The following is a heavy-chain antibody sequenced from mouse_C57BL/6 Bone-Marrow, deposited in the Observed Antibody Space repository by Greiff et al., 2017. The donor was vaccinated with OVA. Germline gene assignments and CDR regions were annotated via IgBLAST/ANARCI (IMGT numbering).Heavy chain of an antibody. CDR2: IYPGSGST. CDR3: ATGDYGSSSWFAY. Sequence: VQLPQPVAALVQPVASVPLSFTSSFFPFPSSWLTLLQPRPCPGLSWIGAIYPGSGSTNYNEKFKRKATLTVDTSSSTAYMQLSSLTSEDSAVYYCATGDYGSSSWFAYWGQGTLVTVSA. D-gene: IGHD1-1*01. CDR1: FFPFPSSW. J-gene: IGHJ3*01. V-gene: IGHV1-55*01.